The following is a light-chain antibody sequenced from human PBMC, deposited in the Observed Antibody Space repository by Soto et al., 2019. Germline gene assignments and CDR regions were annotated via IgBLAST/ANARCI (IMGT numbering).Light chain of an antibody. Sequence: QSALTQPASVSGSPGQSITISCTGTSSDVGGYNYVSWYQHHPGKAPKLIIYDVTNRPLGVSNPFSGSKSGNTASLTISGLQPEDEADYYCSSYTTSNTRQIVFGTRTKVTVL. CDR1: SSDVGGYNY. J-gene: IGLJ1*01. V-gene: IGLV2-14*03. CDR3: SSYTTSNTRQIV. CDR2: DVT.